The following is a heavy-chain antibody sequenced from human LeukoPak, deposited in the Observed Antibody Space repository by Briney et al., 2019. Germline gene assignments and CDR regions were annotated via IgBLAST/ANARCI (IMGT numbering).Heavy chain of an antibody. D-gene: IGHD6-6*01. J-gene: IGHJ6*03. CDR1: GFTFSSYE. Sequence: LRLSCAASGFTFSSYEVNWVRQSPGKGLEWIGTISYSGTTYYNPSLKSRVTISLDTSKNQFSLKLSSVTAADTAIYYCARDFSSSSSVYYYYYMDVWGKGTTVTVSS. V-gene: IGHV4-59*12. CDR3: ARDFSSSSSVYYYYYMDV. CDR2: ISYSGTT.